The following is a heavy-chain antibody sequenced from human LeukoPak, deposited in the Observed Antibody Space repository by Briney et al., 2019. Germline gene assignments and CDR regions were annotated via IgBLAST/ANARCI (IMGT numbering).Heavy chain of an antibody. CDR2: TCYRSKWYN. CDR3: ARVARRSAVHFAPDDAFDI. V-gene: IGHV6-1*01. CDR1: GDSVSTNSAA. D-gene: IGHD1-1*01. Sequence: SQTLSLTFAISGDSVSTNSAAWNWVRQSPSRGLEWLGRTCYRSKWYNDYAVSVKSRITINPDTSKNQFSLKLNSVTPEDTAVYYCARVARRSAVHFAPDDAFDIWGQGTMVTVSS. J-gene: IGHJ3*02.